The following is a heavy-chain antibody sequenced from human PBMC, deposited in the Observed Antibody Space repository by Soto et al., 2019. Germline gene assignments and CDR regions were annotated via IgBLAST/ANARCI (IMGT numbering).Heavy chain of an antibody. D-gene: IGHD6-19*01. V-gene: IGHV4-39*01. J-gene: IGHJ5*02. CDR2: IYYSGST. Sequence: PSETLSLTCTVSGGSISSSSYYWGWIRQPPGKGLEWIGSIYYSGSTYYNPSLKSRVTISVDTSKNQFSLKLSSVTAADTAVYYCARLAVAGSSRFDPWGQGTLDTVSS. CDR1: GGSISSSSYY. CDR3: ARLAVAGSSRFDP.